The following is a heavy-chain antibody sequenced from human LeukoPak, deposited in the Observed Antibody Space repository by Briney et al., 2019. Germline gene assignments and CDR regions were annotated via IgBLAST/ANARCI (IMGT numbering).Heavy chain of an antibody. Sequence: SVKVSCKAPGGTFSSYAISWVRQAPGQGLEWMGGIIPIFGTANYAQKFQGRVTITADESTSTAYMELSSLRSEDTAVYYCAREGPENDAYCGGDCYSSLRYYYGMDVWGQGTTVTVSS. J-gene: IGHJ6*02. CDR2: IIPIFGTA. D-gene: IGHD2-21*02. CDR1: GGTFSSYA. CDR3: AREGPENDAYCGGDCYSSLRYYYGMDV. V-gene: IGHV1-69*01.